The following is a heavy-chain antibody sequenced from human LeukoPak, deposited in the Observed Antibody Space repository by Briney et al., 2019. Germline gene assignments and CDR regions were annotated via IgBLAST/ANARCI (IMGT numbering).Heavy chain of an antibody. D-gene: IGHD2-15*01. CDR3: ARGGGSDV. CDR2: IYSCGST. V-gene: IGHV3-53*01. CDR1: GFTVSSNY. Sequence: GGSLRLSCAASGFTVSSNYMSWVRQAPGKGLEWVSVIYSCGSTYYADSVKGRFTISRDNAKNSLYLQMSNLRAEDTAVYFCARGGGSDVWGQGATVTVSS. J-gene: IGHJ6*02.